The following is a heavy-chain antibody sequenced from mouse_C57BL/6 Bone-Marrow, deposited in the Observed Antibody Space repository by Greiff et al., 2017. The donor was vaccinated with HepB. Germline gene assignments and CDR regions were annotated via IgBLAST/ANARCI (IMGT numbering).Heavy chain of an antibody. CDR2: IDPENGDT. J-gene: IGHJ2*01. D-gene: IGHD1-1*01. CDR3: TLYYYGSSY. Sequence: VQLKESGAELARPGASVKLSCTASGFNIKDDYMHWVKQRPEQGLEWIGWIDPENGDTEYASKFQGKATITADTSSNTAYLQLSSLTSEDTAVYYCTLYYYGSSYWGQGTTLTVSS. V-gene: IGHV14-4*01. CDR1: GFNIKDDY.